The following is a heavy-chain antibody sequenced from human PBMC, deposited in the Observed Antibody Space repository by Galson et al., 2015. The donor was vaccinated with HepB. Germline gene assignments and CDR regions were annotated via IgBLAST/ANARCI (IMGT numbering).Heavy chain of an antibody. CDR3: ARGPYGYLYYNWFDP. Sequence: SLRLSCAASGFTFSIYAMHWVRQAPGKGLEWVAVISYDGSNKYYADSVKGRFTISRDNSKTTLYLQMNSLRAEDTAVYYCARGPYGYLYYNWFDPWGQGTLVTVSS. CDR1: GFTFSIYA. V-gene: IGHV3-30*04. J-gene: IGHJ5*02. CDR2: ISYDGSNK. D-gene: IGHD5-18*01.